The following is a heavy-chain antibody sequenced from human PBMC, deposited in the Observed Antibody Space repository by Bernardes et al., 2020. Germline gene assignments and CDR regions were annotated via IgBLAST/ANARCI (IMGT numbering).Heavy chain of an antibody. Sequence: GGSLRLSCAASGFTFSSYSMNWVRQAPGKGLEWVSYISSSSSTIYYADSVKGRFTISRDNAKNSLYLQMNSLRDEDTAVYYCARDGRVGAPGEWDYYYGMDVWGQGTTVTVSS. D-gene: IGHD1-26*01. CDR1: GFTFSSYS. CDR2: ISSSSSTI. CDR3: ARDGRVGAPGEWDYYYGMDV. V-gene: IGHV3-48*02. J-gene: IGHJ6*02.